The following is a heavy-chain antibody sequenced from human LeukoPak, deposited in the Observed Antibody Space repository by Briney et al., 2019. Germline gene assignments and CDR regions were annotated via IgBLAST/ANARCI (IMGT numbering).Heavy chain of an antibody. CDR1: GFTFDDYA. J-gene: IGHJ5*02. CDR2: ISWNSGSI. CDR3: ARGVVPAAIPVWFDP. D-gene: IGHD2-2*02. Sequence: PGRSLRLSCAASGFTFDDYAMHWVRQAPGKGLEWVSGISWNSGSIGYADSVKGRFTISRDNAKNSLYLQMNSLRAEDTAVYYCARGVVPAAIPVWFDPWGQGTLVTVSS. V-gene: IGHV3-9*01.